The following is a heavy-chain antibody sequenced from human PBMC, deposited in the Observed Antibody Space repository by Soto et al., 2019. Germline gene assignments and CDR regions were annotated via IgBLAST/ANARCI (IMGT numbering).Heavy chain of an antibody. V-gene: IGHV4-61*01. J-gene: IGHJ5*02. CDR1: GGSVSSGSYY. CDR2: IYYSGST. Sequence: SETLSLTCTVSGGSVSSGSYYWSWIRQPPGKGLEWIGYIYYSGSTNYNPSLKSRVTISVDTSKNQFSLKLSSVTAADTAVYYCARGRVVVAATRSGWFDPWGQGTLVTVSS. D-gene: IGHD2-15*01. CDR3: ARGRVVVAATRSGWFDP.